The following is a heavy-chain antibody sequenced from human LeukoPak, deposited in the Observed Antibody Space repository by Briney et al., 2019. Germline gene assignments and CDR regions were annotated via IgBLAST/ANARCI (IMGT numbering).Heavy chain of an antibody. CDR3: ARDGIAAAGTVSWFDP. J-gene: IGHJ5*02. CDR2: ISAYNGNT. V-gene: IGHV1-18*01. D-gene: IGHD6-13*01. CDR1: GYTFPTYG. Sequence: ASVKVSCKASGYTFPTYGISWVRQAPGQGLEWMGWISAYNGNTNYAQKLQGRVTMTTDISTSTAYMELRSLRSDDTAVYYCARDGIAAAGTVSWFDPWGQGTLVTVSS.